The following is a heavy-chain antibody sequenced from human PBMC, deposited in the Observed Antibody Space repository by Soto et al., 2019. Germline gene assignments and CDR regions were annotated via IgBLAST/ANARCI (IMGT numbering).Heavy chain of an antibody. Sequence: GESLKISCKGSGYSFTSYWIGWVRQMPGKGLEWMGIIYPGDSDTRYSPSFQGQVTISADKSKNQFSLKLSSVTAADTAVYYCARYSSGATVFYYFDYWGQGTLVTVSS. CDR2: IYPGDSDT. D-gene: IGHD6-19*01. V-gene: IGHV5-51*01. J-gene: IGHJ4*02. CDR1: GYSFTSYW. CDR3: ARYSSGATVFYYFDY.